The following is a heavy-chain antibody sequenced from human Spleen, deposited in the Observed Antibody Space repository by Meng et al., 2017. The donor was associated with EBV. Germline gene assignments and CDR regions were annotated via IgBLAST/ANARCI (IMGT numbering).Heavy chain of an antibody. CDR2: FLPTLGAP. CDR1: GGPFRNYA. D-gene: IGHD3-10*01. V-gene: IGHV1-69*01. CDR3: ASESGRGYTPDY. Sequence: QVQRVQSAAEVKKPGSSVKVSCKTSGGPFRNYAISWVRQAPGQGLEWLGGFLPTLGAPNYAQKFHGRVSITADESTSTHYMDLSSLRSEDTAVYYCASESGRGYTPDYWGQGTLVTVSS. J-gene: IGHJ4*02.